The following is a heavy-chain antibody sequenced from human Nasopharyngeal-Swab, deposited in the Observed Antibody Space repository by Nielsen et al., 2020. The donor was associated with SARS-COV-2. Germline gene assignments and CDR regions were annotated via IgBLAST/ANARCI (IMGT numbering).Heavy chain of an antibody. Sequence: GESLKISCQGSGYTFSSYWFAWVRQMPGKGLEWMGMIYPSDSDTRYSPYFQGQVTMSVDKSINTAYLHWSSLKASDTAMYYCARHGGFCSSTNCYGGWFDPWGQGTQVIVSS. CDR2: IYPSDSDT. V-gene: IGHV5-51*01. D-gene: IGHD2-2*01. CDR1: GYTFSSYW. CDR3: ARHGGFCSSTNCYGGWFDP. J-gene: IGHJ5*02.